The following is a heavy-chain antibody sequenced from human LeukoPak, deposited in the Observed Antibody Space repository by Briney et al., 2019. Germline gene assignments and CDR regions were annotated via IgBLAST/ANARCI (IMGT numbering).Heavy chain of an antibody. Sequence: SETLSLTCTVSGYSISSGYYWGWIRQPPGKGLEWIGSIYHSGRTFYNPSLKSRVTISVDTSKNQFSLKLSSVTAADTAVYYCARSLNYYGSGSTFDYWGQGTLVTVSS. J-gene: IGHJ4*02. V-gene: IGHV4-38-2*02. CDR3: ARSLNYYGSGSTFDY. CDR1: GYSISSGYY. D-gene: IGHD3-10*01. CDR2: IYHSGRT.